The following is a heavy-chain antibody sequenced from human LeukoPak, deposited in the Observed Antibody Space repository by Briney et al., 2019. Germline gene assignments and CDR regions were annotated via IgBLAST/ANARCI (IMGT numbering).Heavy chain of an antibody. Sequence: PGGSLRLSCAASGFTVSSNYMSWVRQAPGKRLEWVSVIYSGGSTYYADSVKGRFTISRDNSKNTLYLQMNSLRAEDTAVYYCARDRGGMTTVTRGDYWGQGTLVTVSS. CDR1: GFTVSSNY. V-gene: IGHV3-53*01. CDR3: ARDRGGMTTVTRGDY. D-gene: IGHD4-17*01. J-gene: IGHJ4*02. CDR2: IYSGGST.